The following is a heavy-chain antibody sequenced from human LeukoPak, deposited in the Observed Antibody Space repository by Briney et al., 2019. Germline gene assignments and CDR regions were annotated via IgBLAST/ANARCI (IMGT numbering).Heavy chain of an antibody. V-gene: IGHV3-23*01. J-gene: IGHJ4*02. D-gene: IGHD3-22*01. CDR3: ARDPVYDSSGYGDY. CDR1: GFAFGSEA. Sequence: GGSLRLSCAVSGFAFGSEAMSWVRQSPARGLEWVASISPGGGTTYYADYVKGRFTISRDNSKNSLFVQMNSLRAEDTAVYYCARDPVYDSSGYGDYWGQGTLVTVSS. CDR2: ISPGGGTT.